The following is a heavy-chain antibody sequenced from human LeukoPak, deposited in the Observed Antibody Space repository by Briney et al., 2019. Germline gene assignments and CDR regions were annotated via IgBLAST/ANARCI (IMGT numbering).Heavy chain of an antibody. J-gene: IGHJ4*02. V-gene: IGHV3-30*02. CDR3: AKDPFRIQPTGYYFDY. CDR1: GFTFSSYG. Sequence: PGGSLRLSCAASGFTFSSYGMHWVRQAPGKGLEWVAFIRYDGSNKYYADSVKGRFTISRDNSKNTLYLQMNNLRAEDTAVYYCAKDPFRIQPTGYYFDYWGQGTLVTVSS. D-gene: IGHD1-1*01. CDR2: IRYDGSNK.